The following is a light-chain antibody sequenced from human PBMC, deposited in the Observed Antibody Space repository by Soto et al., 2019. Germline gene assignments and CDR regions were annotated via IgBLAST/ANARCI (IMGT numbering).Light chain of an antibody. V-gene: IGKV1-39*01. CDR1: QSISRY. CDR3: QQSYGTPIT. Sequence: DIQMTQSPSSLSASVGDRVTITCRASQSISRYLNWYQQKPGKAPNLLIYVASSLQTEVPSRFSGSGSGTDFPLTSTSLQPEDFATFYCQQSYGTPITFGQGTRLEIK. CDR2: VAS. J-gene: IGKJ5*01.